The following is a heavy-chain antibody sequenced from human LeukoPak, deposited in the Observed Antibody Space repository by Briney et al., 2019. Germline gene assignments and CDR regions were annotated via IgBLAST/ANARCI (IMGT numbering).Heavy chain of an antibody. CDR2: MWYDGSNK. D-gene: IGHD6-13*01. J-gene: IGHJ6*04. V-gene: IGHV3-33*01. CDR3: ARDLGSYSSSWYGAYYYGMDV. Sequence: GGSLRLSCAASGFTFSSYGMHWVRQAPGKGLEWVAVMWYDGSNKYYADSVKGRFTISRDNSKNTLYLQMNSLRAEDTAVYYCARDLGSYSSSWYGAYYYGMDVWGKGTTVTVSS. CDR1: GFTFSSYG.